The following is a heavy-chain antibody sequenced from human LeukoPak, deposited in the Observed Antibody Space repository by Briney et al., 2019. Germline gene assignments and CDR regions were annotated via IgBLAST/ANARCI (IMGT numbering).Heavy chain of an antibody. CDR3: AKDLVGNGGDYVLTD. Sequence: GGSLRLSCAASGFTLSSYAMSWVRQAPGKGLEWVSAISGSGGSTYYADSVKGRFTISRDNSKNTLYLQMNSLRAEDTAVYYCAKDLVGNGGDYVLTDWGQGTLVTVSS. J-gene: IGHJ4*02. CDR2: ISGSGGST. V-gene: IGHV3-23*01. CDR1: GFTLSSYA. D-gene: IGHD4-17*01.